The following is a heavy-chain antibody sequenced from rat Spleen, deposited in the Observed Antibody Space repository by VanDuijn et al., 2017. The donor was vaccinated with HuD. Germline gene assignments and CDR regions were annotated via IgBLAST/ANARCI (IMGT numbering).Heavy chain of an antibody. CDR3: ARRGYNYWYFDF. V-gene: IGHV5-25*01. Sequence: EVQLVESGGGLVQPGRSLKLSCAASGFTFSNYDMAWVRQAPTKGLEWVASISPSGGSTYYRDSVKGRFTVSRDNAKSTLYLQMDSLRSEDTATYYCARRGYNYWYFDFWGPGTMVTVSS. J-gene: IGHJ1*01. D-gene: IGHD1-9*01. CDR2: ISPSGGST. CDR1: GFTFSNYD.